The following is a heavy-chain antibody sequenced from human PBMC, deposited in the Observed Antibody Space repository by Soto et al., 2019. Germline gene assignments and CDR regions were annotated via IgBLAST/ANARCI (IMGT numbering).Heavy chain of an antibody. D-gene: IGHD3-22*01. V-gene: IGHV1-18*01. CDR3: ARDRLRGYDSSGFYS. CDR2: INPSDGNR. J-gene: IGHJ4*02. CDR1: CYSFCFFG. Sequence: GASVKVSCEASCYSFCFFGIKWGRPAPGQGLEWMGWINPSDGNRNFAQKFEDRVTMTTATSTNTVFLELRSLKSDDTAIYYCARDRLRGYDSSGFYSWGQGTMVTVSS.